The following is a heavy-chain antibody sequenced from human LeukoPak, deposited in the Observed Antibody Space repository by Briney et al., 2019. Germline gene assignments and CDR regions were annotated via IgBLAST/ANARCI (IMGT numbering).Heavy chain of an antibody. CDR3: ARGGYSFDY. CDR1: GFTLTQYW. D-gene: IGHD5-12*01. V-gene: IGHV3-7*01. CDR2: LHPDGSER. Sequence: PGGSLRLSCVASGFTLTQYWMTWVRQAPGKGLEWVARLHPDGSERNYVGSVEGRFTVFGDNAKSSLFLQMHSLRVEDTAVYYCARGGYSFDYLGQGTLVTVPS. J-gene: IGHJ4*02.